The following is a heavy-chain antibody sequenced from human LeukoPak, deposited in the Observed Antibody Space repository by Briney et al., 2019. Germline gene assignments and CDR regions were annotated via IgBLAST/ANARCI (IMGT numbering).Heavy chain of an antibody. Sequence: SGPTLVNPTQTLTLTCTFSGFSLSTSGVGVGWIRQPPGKALEWPAFIYWDDDKRYSPSLKSRLTITKDTSKDQVVLTMTKMDPVDTATYYCAHRHPSTPSFDYWGQGTLVTVSS. CDR3: AHRHPSTPSFDY. CDR1: GFSLSTSGVG. CDR2: IYWDDDK. J-gene: IGHJ4*02. V-gene: IGHV2-5*02.